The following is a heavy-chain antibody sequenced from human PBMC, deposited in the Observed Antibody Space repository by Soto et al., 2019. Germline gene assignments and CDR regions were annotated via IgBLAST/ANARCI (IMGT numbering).Heavy chain of an antibody. CDR2: ISYDGSNK. V-gene: IGHV3-30*18. Sequence: QVQLVESGGGVVQPGRSLRLSCAASGFTFSSYGMHWVRQAPGKGLEWVAVISYDGSNKYYADSVKGRFTISRDNSKNTLYLQMNSLRAEDTAVYYCAKYLLWYQLTLPDYWGQGTLVTVSS. J-gene: IGHJ4*02. D-gene: IGHD2-2*01. CDR1: GFTFSSYG. CDR3: AKYLLWYQLTLPDY.